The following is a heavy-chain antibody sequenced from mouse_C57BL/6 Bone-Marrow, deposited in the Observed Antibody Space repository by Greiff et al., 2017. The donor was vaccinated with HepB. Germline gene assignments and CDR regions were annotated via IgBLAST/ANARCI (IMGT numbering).Heavy chain of an antibody. CDR1: GFTFSDYY. V-gene: IGHV5-16*01. J-gene: IGHJ4*01. CDR3: ARDGYYAMDY. Sequence: EVKLVESAGGLVQPGSSMKLSCTASGFTFSDYYMAWVRQVPEKGLEWVANINYDGSSTYYLDSLKSRFIISRDNAKNILYLQMSSLKSEDTATYYCARDGYYAMDYWGQGTSVTVSS. CDR2: INYDGSST.